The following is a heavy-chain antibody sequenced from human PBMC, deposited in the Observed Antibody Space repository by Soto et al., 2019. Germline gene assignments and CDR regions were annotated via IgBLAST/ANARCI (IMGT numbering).Heavy chain of an antibody. J-gene: IGHJ4*01. CDR2: IYHSGST. Sequence: SETLPLTCAVSGYSISSGYYWGWIRQPPGKGLEWIGSIYHSGSTYYNPSLKSRVTISVDTSKNQFSLKLSSVTAADTAVYYCAREKDFWSGYYFDYWGHGTLVTVSS. CDR3: AREKDFWSGYYFDY. V-gene: IGHV4-38-2*02. D-gene: IGHD3-3*01. CDR1: GYSISSGYY.